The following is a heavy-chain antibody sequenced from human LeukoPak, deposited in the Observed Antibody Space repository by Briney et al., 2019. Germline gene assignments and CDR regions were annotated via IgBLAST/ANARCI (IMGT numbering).Heavy chain of an antibody. CDR3: ARRRYTSGYLDY. D-gene: IGHD3-22*01. V-gene: IGHV4-59*08. J-gene: IGHJ4*02. Sequence: PSETLSLTCTVSGASISSYYWSWIRQPPGKGLEYIGYIYYSGITNYNPSLKSRVTMSIDTSKSQFSLKLTSVTAADTAVYYCARRRYTSGYLDYWGQGTLVTVSS. CDR1: GASISSYY. CDR2: IYYSGIT.